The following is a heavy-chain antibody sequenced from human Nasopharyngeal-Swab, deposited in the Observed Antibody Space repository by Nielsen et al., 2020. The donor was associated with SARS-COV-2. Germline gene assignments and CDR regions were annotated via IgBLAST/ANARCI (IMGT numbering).Heavy chain of an antibody. V-gene: IGHV5-51*01. CDR2: IYPGDSDS. D-gene: IGHD4-17*01. J-gene: IGHJ4*02. CDR1: GYSFTTSF. Sequence: GESLKITCTGSGYSFTTSFIAWVRQMPCKGLDWMGIIYPGDSDSRYSPSFQGQVTISADKSISTAYLQWSSLKASDTAMYYCARRQEYGEALDYWGQGTLVTVSS. CDR3: ARRQEYGEALDY.